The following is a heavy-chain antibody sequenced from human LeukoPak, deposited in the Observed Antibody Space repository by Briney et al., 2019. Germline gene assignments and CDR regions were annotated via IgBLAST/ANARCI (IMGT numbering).Heavy chain of an antibody. J-gene: IGHJ4*02. CDR2: ISSSSSTI. CDR1: GFTFSSYS. CDR3: AKDLQQWLFDY. V-gene: IGHV3-48*01. Sequence: QAGGSLRLSCAASGFTFSSYSMNWVRQAPGKGLEWVSYISSSSSTIYYADSVKGRFTISRDNSKNTLYLQMNSLRAEDTAVYYCAKDLQQWLFDYWGQGTLVTVSS. D-gene: IGHD6-19*01.